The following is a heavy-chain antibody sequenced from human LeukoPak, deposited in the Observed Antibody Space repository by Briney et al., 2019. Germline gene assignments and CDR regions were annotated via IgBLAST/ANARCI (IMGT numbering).Heavy chain of an antibody. CDR2: ISSSSSYI. CDR3: ARGTTSCCNDAFDI. J-gene: IGHJ3*02. Sequence: GGSLRLSCAASGFTFSSYSMNWVRQAPGKGLEWVSSISSSSSYIYYADSVKGRFTISRDNAKNSLYLQMNSLRAEDTAAYYCARGTTSCCNDAFDIWGQGTMVTVSS. D-gene: IGHD2-2*01. V-gene: IGHV3-21*01. CDR1: GFTFSSYS.